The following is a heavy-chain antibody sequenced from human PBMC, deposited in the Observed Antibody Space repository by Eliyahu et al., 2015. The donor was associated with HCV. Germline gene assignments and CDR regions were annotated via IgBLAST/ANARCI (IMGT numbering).Heavy chain of an antibody. CDR2: IYFGRAT. CDR3: ARDASAYCVGGRCSRDYGMDL. D-gene: IGHD2-21*01. V-gene: IGHV3-66*01. CDR1: XFXVFDHY. Sequence: EVQLAASGGGLVQPGGSLXLSCXXSXFXVFDHYLXLVXPRPQGKGXEWVSVIYFGRATYYTDSVKDRFKISTDSSKNTLYLQMNSLRVEDTGVYYCARDASAYCVGGRCSRDYGMDLWGPGATVTVSS. J-gene: IGHJ6*02.